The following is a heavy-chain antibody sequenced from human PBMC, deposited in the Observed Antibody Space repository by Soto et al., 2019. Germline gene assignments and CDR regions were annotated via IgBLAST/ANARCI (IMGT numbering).Heavy chain of an antibody. D-gene: IGHD4-17*01. CDR3: ATAQYYGDYFDY. V-gene: IGHV3-23*01. Sequence: GGSLRLSCAASGFTFSSYAMSWVRQAPGKGLEWVSAISGSGGSTYYADSVKGRFTISRDNSKNTLYLQMNSLRAEDTAVYYCATAQYYGDYFDYWGQGTLVTVSS. CDR2: ISGSGGST. CDR1: GFTFSSYA. J-gene: IGHJ4*02.